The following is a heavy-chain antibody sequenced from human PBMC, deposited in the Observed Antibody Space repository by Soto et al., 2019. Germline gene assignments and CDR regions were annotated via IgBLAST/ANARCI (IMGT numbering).Heavy chain of an antibody. D-gene: IGHD2-2*01. V-gene: IGHV4-31*03. Sequence: SETLSLTCTVSGGSISSGGYYWSWIRQHPGKGLEWIGYIYYSGTTYYNPSLKSRVTISVDTSKNQFSLKLGSVSAADTALYYCARCSLVVVPAPGFDPWGRGTLVTSPQ. J-gene: IGHJ5*02. CDR3: ARCSLVVVPAPGFDP. CDR1: GGSISSGGYY. CDR2: IYYSGTT.